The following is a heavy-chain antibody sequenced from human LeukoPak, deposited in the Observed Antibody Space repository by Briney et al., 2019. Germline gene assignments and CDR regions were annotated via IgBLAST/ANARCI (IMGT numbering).Heavy chain of an antibody. D-gene: IGHD2-15*01. CDR3: ARDPPRYCSGGSCPSGDY. CDR2: IYSGGST. CDR1: GFTVSSNY. Sequence: GGSLRLSCAASGFTVSSNYMSWVRQAPGKGLEWVSVIYSGGSTYYADSVKGRFTISRDNSKNTLYLQMNSLRAEDTAVYYCARDPPRYCSGGSCPSGDYWGQGTLVTVSS. V-gene: IGHV3-53*01. J-gene: IGHJ4*02.